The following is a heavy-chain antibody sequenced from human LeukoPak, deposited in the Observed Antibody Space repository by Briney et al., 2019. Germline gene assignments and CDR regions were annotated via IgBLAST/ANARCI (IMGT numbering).Heavy chain of an antibody. CDR1: GFTFDDYA. D-gene: IGHD3-10*01. V-gene: IGHV3-9*03. CDR2: ISWNGGNI. CDR3: AKGSEVLLWFGVYFDY. J-gene: IGHJ4*02. Sequence: GGSLRLSCAASGFTFDDYAMHWVRQAPGKGLEWVSSISWNGGNIVYADSVKGRFTISRDNAKNSLYLQMNSLRAEDMALYYCAKGSEVLLWFGVYFDYWGQGTLVTVPS.